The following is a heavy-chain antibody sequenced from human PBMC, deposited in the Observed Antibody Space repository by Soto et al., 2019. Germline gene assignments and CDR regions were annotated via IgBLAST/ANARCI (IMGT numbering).Heavy chain of an antibody. V-gene: IGHV1-18*04. J-gene: IGHJ4*02. CDR3: AREGGVWGSFRYFDY. CDR1: GYTFTSYV. Sequence: QVQLVQSGVEVQKPGASVKVSCKASGYTFTSYVINWLRQAPGQGLEWMGWISPYNGNTNYGQKLQGRVTMTTDTSTSIAYMELRSLRSEDTAVYYCAREGGVWGSFRYFDYWGQGTLVIVSS. CDR2: ISPYNGNT. D-gene: IGHD3-16*02.